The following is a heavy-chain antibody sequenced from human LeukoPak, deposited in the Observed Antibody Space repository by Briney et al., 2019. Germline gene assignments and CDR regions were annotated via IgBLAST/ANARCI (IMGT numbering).Heavy chain of an antibody. V-gene: IGHV3-30*02. J-gene: IGHJ4*02. CDR1: GFIFSNYG. CDR2: IRYDGSNK. CDR3: ARASRGYTYGFPMDY. D-gene: IGHD5-18*01. Sequence: PGGSLRLSCAASGFIFSNYGMHWVRQAPGKGLEWVAFIRYDGSNKYYADSVKGRFTISRDNSKNTLYLQMNSLRAEDTAIYYCARASRGYTYGFPMDYWGQGTLVTVSS.